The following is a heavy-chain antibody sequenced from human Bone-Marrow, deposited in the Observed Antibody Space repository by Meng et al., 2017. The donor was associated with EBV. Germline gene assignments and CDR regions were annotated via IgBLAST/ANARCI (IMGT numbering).Heavy chain of an antibody. CDR1: GFSLSTSGVG. D-gene: IGHD6-19*01. Sequence: TLQNSGPTLVKPAPALTLTCTFSGFSLSTSGVGVGWIRQPPGKALEWLALIYWDDAMRYSPSLKSRLTITKDTSKTQVVLTMTNMNPVDTATYYCAHSQWPPSFDPWGQGTLGT. J-gene: IGHJ5*02. CDR3: AHSQWPPSFDP. CDR2: IYWDDAM. V-gene: IGHV2-5*02.